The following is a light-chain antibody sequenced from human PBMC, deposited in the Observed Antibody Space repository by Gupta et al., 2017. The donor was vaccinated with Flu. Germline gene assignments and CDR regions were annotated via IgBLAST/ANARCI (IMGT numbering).Light chain of an antibody. CDR1: QDIGPS. CDR2: GAS. Sequence: DVQMTQSPSSLSASIGDGVTISCRASQDIGPSVAWFHQAPGKAPKSLISGASNLQSGVPSRFSGRRAGTDFSLTIRGLQPEDFATYYCQQYNVYPLTFGQGTRL. CDR3: QQYNVYPLT. V-gene: IGKV1-16*01. J-gene: IGKJ5*01.